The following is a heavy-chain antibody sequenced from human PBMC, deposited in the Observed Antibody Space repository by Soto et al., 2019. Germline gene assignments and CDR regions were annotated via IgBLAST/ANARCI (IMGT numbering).Heavy chain of an antibody. V-gene: IGHV4-34*01. D-gene: IGHD3-3*01. CDR1: GGSFSGYY. CDR3: ARKNYDFWSGHLPGFDY. CDR2: INHSGST. Sequence: PSETLSLTCAVYGGSFSGYYWSWIRQPPGKGLEWSGEINHSGSTNYNPSLKSRVTISVDTSKNQFSLKLSSVTAADTAVYYCARKNYDFWSGHLPGFDYWGQGTLVTVSS. J-gene: IGHJ4*02.